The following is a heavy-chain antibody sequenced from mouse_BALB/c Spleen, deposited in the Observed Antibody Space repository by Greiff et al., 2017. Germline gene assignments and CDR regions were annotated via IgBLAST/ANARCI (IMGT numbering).Heavy chain of an antibody. D-gene: IGHD1-1*01. V-gene: IGHV5-6*01. CDR1: GFTFSSYG. CDR2: ISSGGSYT. Sequence: EVQGVESGGDLVKPGGSLKLSCAASGFTFSSYGMSWVRQTPDKRLEWVATISSGGSYTYYPDSVKGRFTISRDNAKNTLYLQMSSLKSEDTAMYYCASNYDYGSSCAMDYWGQGTSVTVSS. J-gene: IGHJ4*01. CDR3: ASNYDYGSSCAMDY.